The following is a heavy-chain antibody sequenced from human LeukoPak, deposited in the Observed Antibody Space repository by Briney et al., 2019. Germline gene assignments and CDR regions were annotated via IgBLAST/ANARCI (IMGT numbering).Heavy chain of an antibody. CDR1: GYTFTSYY. CDR3: AREGGGHNGGYYFDY. J-gene: IGHJ4*02. D-gene: IGHD2-8*01. CDR2: INPSGGST. Sequence: ASVKVSCTASGYTFTSYYMHWVRQAPGQGLEWMGIINPSGGSTSYAQKFQGRVTMTRDTSTSTVYMELSSLRSEDTAVYYCAREGGGHNGGYYFDYWGQGTLVTVSS. V-gene: IGHV1-46*01.